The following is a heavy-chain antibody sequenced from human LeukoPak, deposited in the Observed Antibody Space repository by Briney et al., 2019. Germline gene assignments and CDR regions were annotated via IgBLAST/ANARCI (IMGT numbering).Heavy chain of an antibody. J-gene: IGHJ4*02. Sequence: GGSLRLSCAASGFRFNTYWMSWVRQAPGKGLEWVANIKQDGNEKYYADSVKGRFTISRDNAKNTLFLQMNSLRAEDTAVYYCARHNDYGDYFLDYWGQGTLVTVSS. CDR2: IKQDGNEK. V-gene: IGHV3-7*01. CDR3: ARHNDYGDYFLDY. CDR1: GFRFNTYW. D-gene: IGHD4-17*01.